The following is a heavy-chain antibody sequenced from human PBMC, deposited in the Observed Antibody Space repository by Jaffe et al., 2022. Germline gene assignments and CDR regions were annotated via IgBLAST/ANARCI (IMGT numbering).Heavy chain of an antibody. J-gene: IGHJ4*02. CDR3: ASANIVATKYYFDY. CDR1: VASISSSNYY. CDR2: IYYSGST. V-gene: IGHV4-39*01. D-gene: IGHD5-12*01. Sequence: QLQLQESGPGLVKPSETLSLTCTVSVASISSSNYYWGWIRQPPGKGLEWIGSIYYSGSTYYNPSLKSRVTVSVDTSKNQFSLKLNSVTAADTAVYFCASANIVATKYYFDYWGQGTLVTVSS.